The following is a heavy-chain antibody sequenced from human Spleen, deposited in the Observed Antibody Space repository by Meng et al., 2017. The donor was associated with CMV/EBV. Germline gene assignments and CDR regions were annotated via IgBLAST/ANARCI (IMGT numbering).Heavy chain of an antibody. CDR1: GGSFSGYY. V-gene: IGHV4-34*01. Sequence: QLPLQESGPGLVKPSETLSLTCAVYGGSFSGYYWSWIRQPPGKGLEWIGEINHSGSTNYNPSLKSRVTISVDTSKNQFSLKLSSVTAADTAVYYCAGRRYCSSTSCYAGLDYWGQGTLVTVSS. CDR3: AGRRYCSSTSCYAGLDY. D-gene: IGHD2-2*01. J-gene: IGHJ4*02. CDR2: INHSGST.